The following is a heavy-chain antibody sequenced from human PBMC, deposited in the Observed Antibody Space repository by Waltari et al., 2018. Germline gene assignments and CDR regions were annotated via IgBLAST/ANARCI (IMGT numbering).Heavy chain of an antibody. D-gene: IGHD3-10*01. CDR2: MTYSRTCT. J-gene: IGHJ6*02. V-gene: IGHV3-21*01. CDR1: GFTFSDYR. Sequence: EVKLVESGGGLVKPGGSLRLSCAASGFTFSDYRMNWVRRAPGKGLGGVSAMTYSRTCTDYAESVRGRFTISRDNDENSLFLQVDNLSAEDTAVYYCARDAGRGGSENYYYYSMDVWGQGTTVTVSS. CDR3: ARDAGRGGSENYYYYSMDV.